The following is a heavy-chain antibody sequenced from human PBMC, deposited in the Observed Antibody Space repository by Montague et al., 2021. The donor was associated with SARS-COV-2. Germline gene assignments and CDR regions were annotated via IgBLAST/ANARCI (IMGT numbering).Heavy chain of an antibody. J-gene: IGHJ6*02. Sequence: SETLSLTCAVYGGSLSGYYWSWIRQPAGKGLEWIGRIYSIGSINYNPSLKTRITLPVDTSKNQLSLRLNSVTAADTAVYYCARNPGEYYGMDVWGQGTTVTVSS. CDR2: IYSIGSI. CDR3: ARNPGEYYGMDV. V-gene: IGHV4-59*10. CDR1: GGSLSGYY. D-gene: IGHD3-16*01.